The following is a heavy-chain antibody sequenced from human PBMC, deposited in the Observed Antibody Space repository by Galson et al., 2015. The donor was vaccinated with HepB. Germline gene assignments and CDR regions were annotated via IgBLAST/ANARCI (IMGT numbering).Heavy chain of an antibody. D-gene: IGHD4-17*01. CDR2: IKSDGSAT. Sequence: SLRLSCAASGFTFSAYWMHWVRQAPGKGLVWVSRIKSDGSATSYADSVKVRFTISRDNAKSALYLEMNSLRAEDTAVYFCARDLRPTHDYGDLGYWGQGTLVTVSS. CDR1: GFTFSAYW. CDR3: ARDLRPTHDYGDLGY. V-gene: IGHV3-74*01. J-gene: IGHJ4*02.